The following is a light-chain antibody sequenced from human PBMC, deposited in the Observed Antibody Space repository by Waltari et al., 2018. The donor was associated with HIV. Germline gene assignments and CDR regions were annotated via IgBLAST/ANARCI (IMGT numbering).Light chain of an antibody. Sequence: QSALTQPASVSGSPGQSITISCTGTSSDVGSYNLVSWYQQHPGKAPKLIIYEVSKRPSGVSNRFSGCKSGNTASLTISGLQAEDEADYYCCSYAGSSTYVFGTGTKVTVL. CDR3: CSYAGSSTYV. V-gene: IGLV2-23*02. J-gene: IGLJ1*01. CDR2: EVS. CDR1: SSDVGSYNL.